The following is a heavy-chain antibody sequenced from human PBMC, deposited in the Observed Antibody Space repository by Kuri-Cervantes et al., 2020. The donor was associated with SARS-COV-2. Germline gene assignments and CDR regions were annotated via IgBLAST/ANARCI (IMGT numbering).Heavy chain of an antibody. V-gene: IGHV3-73*01. J-gene: IGHJ4*02. CDR2: IRSKANSYAT. D-gene: IGHD3-22*01. Sequence: GESLKISCAASGFTFSGSAMHWVRQASGKGLEWVGRIRSKANSYATAYAASVKGRFTISRDDSKNTAYLQMNSLRAEDTAVYYCARGYDSSGYSLDYWGQGTLVTVSS. CDR3: ARGYDSSGYSLDY. CDR1: GFTFSGSA.